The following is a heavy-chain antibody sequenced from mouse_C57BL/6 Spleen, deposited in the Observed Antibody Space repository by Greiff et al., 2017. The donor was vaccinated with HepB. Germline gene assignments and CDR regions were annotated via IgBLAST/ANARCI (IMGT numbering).Heavy chain of an antibody. Sequence: QVQLQQPGAELVRPGTSVKLSCKASGYTFTSYWMHWVKQRPGQGLEWIGVIDPSDSYTNYNQKFKGKATLTVDTSSSTAYMQLSSLTSEDSAVYYCALITTVVAPSMDDWGQGTSVTVSS. CDR1: GYTFTSYW. CDR2: IDPSDSYT. V-gene: IGHV1-59*01. J-gene: IGHJ4*01. D-gene: IGHD1-1*01. CDR3: ALITTVVAPSMDD.